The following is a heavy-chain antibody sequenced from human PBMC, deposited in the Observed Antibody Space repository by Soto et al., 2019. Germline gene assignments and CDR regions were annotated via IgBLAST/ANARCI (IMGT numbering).Heavy chain of an antibody. CDR2: IDSDGSST. Sequence: EVQLVESGGGLVQPGGSLRLSCAASGFTFRSYWMHWVRQVPGKGLVWVSRIDSDGSSTNYADSVKGRFTISRDNAKNPVYLQMNSLRTEDTAVYYCARPVAAADTHLYFYGLDAWGQGTTVTVSS. V-gene: IGHV3-74*01. D-gene: IGHD6-25*01. J-gene: IGHJ6*01. CDR1: GFTFRSYW. CDR3: ARPVAAADTHLYFYGLDA.